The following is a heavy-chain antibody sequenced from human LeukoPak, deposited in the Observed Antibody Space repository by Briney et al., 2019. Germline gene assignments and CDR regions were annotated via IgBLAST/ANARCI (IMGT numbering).Heavy chain of an antibody. V-gene: IGHV7-4-1*02. J-gene: IGHJ4*02. D-gene: IGHD3-22*01. CDR2: INTNTGNP. CDR1: GYTFTDYA. CDR3: ARGIWRVVGSQDY. Sequence: ASVKVSCKASGYTFTDYAINWVRQAPGQGPEWMGWINTNTGNPTYAQGFTGRFVFSLDTSVSTAYLQISSLQTEDTAVYYCARGIWRVVGSQDYWGQGTLVTVSS.